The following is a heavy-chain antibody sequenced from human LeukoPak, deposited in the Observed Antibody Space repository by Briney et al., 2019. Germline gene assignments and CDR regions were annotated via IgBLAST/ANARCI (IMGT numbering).Heavy chain of an antibody. V-gene: IGHV3-48*03. CDR1: GFVFDGSE. CDR2: ISSSANSI. CDR3: ARSLAAAELDY. J-gene: IGHJ4*02. D-gene: IGHD6-13*01. Sequence: PGGSLTLSCAASGFVFDGSEMNWVRQAPGKGLEWLSYISSSANSIYYADSVKGRFTVSRDNAKNSLYLQMNSLRAEDAAVYYCARSLAAAELDYWGQGTLVTVSS.